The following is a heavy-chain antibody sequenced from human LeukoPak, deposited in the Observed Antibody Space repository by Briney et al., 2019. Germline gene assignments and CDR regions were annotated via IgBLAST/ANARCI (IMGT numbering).Heavy chain of an antibody. V-gene: IGHV4-34*01. Sequence: PSETLSLTCAVYGGSFSGYYWSWIRQPPGKGLEWIGEINHSGSTNYNPSLKSRVTISVDTSKNQFSLKLSSVTAADTAVYYCARRRRAAAGRNWFDPWGQGTLVTVSS. CDR1: GGSFSGYY. CDR2: INHSGST. D-gene: IGHD6-13*01. CDR3: ARRRRAAAGRNWFDP. J-gene: IGHJ5*02.